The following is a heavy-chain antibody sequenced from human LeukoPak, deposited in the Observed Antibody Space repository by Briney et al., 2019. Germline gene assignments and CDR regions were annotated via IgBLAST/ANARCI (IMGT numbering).Heavy chain of an antibody. CDR3: ARASLPPAYYMDV. CDR2: IYHSGTA. V-gene: IGHV4-30-2*01. Sequence: PSETLSLTCTVSGDSISSDGYYWSWIRQPPGKGLEWIAFIYHSGTAYYNPSLKSRVAISVDVSKNQFSLKVTSVTAADTAVYYCARASLPPAYYMDVWGKGTTVTVSS. CDR1: GDSISSDGYY. J-gene: IGHJ6*03.